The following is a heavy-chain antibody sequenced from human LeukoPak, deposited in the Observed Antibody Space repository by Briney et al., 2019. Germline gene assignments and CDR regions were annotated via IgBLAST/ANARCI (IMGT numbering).Heavy chain of an antibody. Sequence: GTSLRLSCAASGFPFSSYGMHWVRQAPGKGLEWVARLVYDARSDYANSVKGRFSISRDDSNNTLHLQMNSLRGEDTAVYYCARCGSDYDGGAFDIWGQGTVVTVSS. CDR2: LVYDARS. V-gene: IGHV3-33*03. CDR1: GFPFSSYG. D-gene: IGHD2-21*02. CDR3: ARCGSDYDGGAFDI. J-gene: IGHJ3*02.